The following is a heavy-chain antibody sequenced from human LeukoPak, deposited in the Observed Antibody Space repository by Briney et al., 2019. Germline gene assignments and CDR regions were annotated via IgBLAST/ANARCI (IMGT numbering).Heavy chain of an antibody. J-gene: IGHJ6*03. CDR1: GGTFSSYA. CDR2: IIPIFGTA. Sequence: SVKVSCKASGGTFSSYAISWVRQAPGQGLEWMGGIIPIFGTANYAQKFQGRVTITADESTSTAYMELSSLRSEDTAVYYCARDDIVVVPAAIRGYYYYMDVWGKGTTVTVSS. CDR3: ARDDIVVVPAAIRGYYYYMDV. D-gene: IGHD2-2*02. V-gene: IGHV1-69*13.